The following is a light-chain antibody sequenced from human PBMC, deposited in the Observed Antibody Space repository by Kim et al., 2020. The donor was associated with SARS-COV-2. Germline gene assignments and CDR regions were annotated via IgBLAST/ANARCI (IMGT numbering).Light chain of an antibody. CDR1: QTVSNSV. V-gene: IGKV3-20*01. J-gene: IGKJ2*01. Sequence: EIVLTQSPGSLSLSPGERATLSCRASQTVSNSVLAWYQQKPGQPPRLLIYGTSKRPTGIPDRFSGSGSGTDFTLTISRLEPEDLGMYYCQHYGSSPPDTFGQGTKLEIK. CDR2: GTS. CDR3: QHYGSSPPDT.